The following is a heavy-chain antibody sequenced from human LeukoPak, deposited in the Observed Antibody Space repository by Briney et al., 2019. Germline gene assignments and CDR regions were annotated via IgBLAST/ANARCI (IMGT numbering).Heavy chain of an antibody. D-gene: IGHD6-19*01. CDR2: ISGSGGQK. Sequence: GGSLRLSCAASGFTFSNYALSWVRQAPGKGLEWVSLISGSGGQKDYADSVKGRFTISRDNSRNTLNLQMNSLRAEDTAVYYCAKRVSSGWSYFDYWGQGTLVTVSS. CDR1: GFTFSNYA. V-gene: IGHV3-23*01. J-gene: IGHJ4*02. CDR3: AKRVSSGWSYFDY.